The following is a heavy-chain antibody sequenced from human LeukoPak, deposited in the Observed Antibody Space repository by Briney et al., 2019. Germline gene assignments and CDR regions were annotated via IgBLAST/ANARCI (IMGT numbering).Heavy chain of an antibody. CDR3: ARDGVQTAMGAYYFYGMDV. CDR2: INKSGSST. J-gene: IGHJ6*02. Sequence: GGSLTLSCATSGFTFYTHEMNWVRQSPGKGLEWVSYINKSGSSTFYTDSVKGRITISRDNAKKSLFLQMSRRIANDTAVHYYARDGVQTAMGAYYFYGMDVWGQATTVSVCS. V-gene: IGHV3-48*03. D-gene: IGHD5-18*01. CDR1: GFTFYTHE.